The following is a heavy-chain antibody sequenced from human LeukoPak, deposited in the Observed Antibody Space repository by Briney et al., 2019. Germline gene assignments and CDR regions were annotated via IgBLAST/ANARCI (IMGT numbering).Heavy chain of an antibody. CDR3: AKTPPNYDILTGYFLFDY. Sequence: GGSLRLSCAASGFTFSSYGMHWVRQAPGEGLEWVAVISYDGSNKYYADSVKGRFAISRDNSKNTLYLQMNSLRAEDTAVYYCAKTPPNYDILTGYFLFDYWGQGTLVTVSS. J-gene: IGHJ4*02. V-gene: IGHV3-30*18. CDR1: GFTFSSYG. D-gene: IGHD3-9*01. CDR2: ISYDGSNK.